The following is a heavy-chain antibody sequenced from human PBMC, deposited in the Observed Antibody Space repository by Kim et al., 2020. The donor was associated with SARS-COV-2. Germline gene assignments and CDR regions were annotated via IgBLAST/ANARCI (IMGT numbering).Heavy chain of an antibody. CDR3: TTLDPYYYDSSGYLRDY. Sequence: VKGRFTISRDDSKSIAYLQMNSLKTEDTAVYYCTTLDPYYYDSSGYLRDYWGQGTLVTVSS. D-gene: IGHD3-22*01. J-gene: IGHJ4*02. V-gene: IGHV3-49*02.